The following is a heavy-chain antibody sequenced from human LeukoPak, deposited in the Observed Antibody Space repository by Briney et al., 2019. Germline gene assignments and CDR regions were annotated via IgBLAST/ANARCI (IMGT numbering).Heavy chain of an antibody. CDR1: GFTFSSSA. CDR3: ATKQWLAPPPDS. V-gene: IGHV3-30*02. J-gene: IGHJ4*02. CDR2: IAHHGNNK. D-gene: IGHD6-19*01. Sequence: GGSLRLSCGASGFTFSSSAMHWVRQGPGKGLEWVAYIAHHGNNKYYADSVKGRFTISRDNSKGSLYLQMNSLRADDTAVYYCATKQWLAPPPDSWGQGTPVTVSS.